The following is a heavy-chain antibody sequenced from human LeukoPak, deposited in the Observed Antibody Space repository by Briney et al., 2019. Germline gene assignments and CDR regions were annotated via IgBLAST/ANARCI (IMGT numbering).Heavy chain of an antibody. J-gene: IGHJ4*02. V-gene: IGHV3-30-3*01. CDR3: ARDSRLTVTHYYFDY. CDR1: GFTFSSYA. Sequence: SGGSLRLSCAASGFTFSSYAVHWVRQAPGKGLEWVAVISYDGSNKYYADSVKGRFTISRDNSKNTLYLQMNSLRAEDTAVYYCARDSRLTVTHYYFDYWGQGTLVTVSS. CDR2: ISYDGSNK. D-gene: IGHD4-11*01.